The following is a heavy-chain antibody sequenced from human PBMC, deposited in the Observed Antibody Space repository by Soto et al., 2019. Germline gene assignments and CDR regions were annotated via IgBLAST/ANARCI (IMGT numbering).Heavy chain of an antibody. V-gene: IGHV3-23*01. CDR2: ITGNSARI. CDR1: DSTIRRYA. CDR3: AKNGDFDYGAFDV. D-gene: IGHD3-16*01. Sequence: GGSLRLSCAASDSTIRRYAMSWVRQAPGKGLEWVSGITGNSARIYYADSVKGRFSISRDNSKNTLYLQMETLRAEDTAVYYCAKNGDFDYGAFDVRGKGTVVTVSS. J-gene: IGHJ3*01.